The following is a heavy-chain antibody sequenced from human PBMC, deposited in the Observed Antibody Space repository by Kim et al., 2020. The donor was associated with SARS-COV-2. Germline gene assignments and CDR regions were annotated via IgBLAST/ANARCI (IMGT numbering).Heavy chain of an antibody. J-gene: IGHJ4*02. CDR2: ISGSGGST. V-gene: IGHV3-23*01. CDR3: AKIAYSSSWNTY. D-gene: IGHD6-13*01. CDR1: GFTFSSYA. Sequence: GGSLRLSCAASGFTFSSYAVSWVRQAPGKGLEWVSDISGSGGSTYYADSVKGRFTISRDNSKNTLYLQLNSLRVEDTAVYYCAKIAYSSSWNTYWGQGTLVTVSS.